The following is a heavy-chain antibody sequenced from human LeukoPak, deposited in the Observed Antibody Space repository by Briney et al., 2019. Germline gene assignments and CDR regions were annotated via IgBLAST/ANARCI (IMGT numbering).Heavy chain of an antibody. Sequence: PGGSLRLSCAASGFTFSTYTMNWVRQAPGKGLEWVSSTSSSVSYTYYPDSVKGRFTISRDNAKNSLFLQMNSLRAEDTAVYYCARDLGRSGYYTVDAFDLWGQGTLVTVSS. V-gene: IGHV3-21*01. CDR2: TSSSVSYT. CDR3: ARDLGRSGYYTVDAFDL. D-gene: IGHD3-22*01. CDR1: GFTFSTYT. J-gene: IGHJ3*01.